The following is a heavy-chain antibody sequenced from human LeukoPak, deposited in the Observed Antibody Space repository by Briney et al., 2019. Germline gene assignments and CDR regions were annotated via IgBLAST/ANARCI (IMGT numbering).Heavy chain of an antibody. V-gene: IGHV4-31*03. CDR3: ARGPDYYDSSGYPDNFFDP. D-gene: IGHD3-22*01. CDR2: IYYGGST. CDR1: GGSISSGGYY. J-gene: IGHJ5*02. Sequence: PSETLSITCTVSGGSISSGGYYWSWIRQHPGKGLEWIGYIYYGGSTYYNPSLKSRVTISVDTSKNQFSLKLSSVTAADTAVYYCARGPDYYDSSGYPDNFFDPWGQGTLVTVSS.